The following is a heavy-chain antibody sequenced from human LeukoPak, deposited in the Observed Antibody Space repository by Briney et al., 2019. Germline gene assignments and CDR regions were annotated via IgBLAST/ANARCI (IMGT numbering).Heavy chain of an antibody. CDR2: IPYDGSNK. J-gene: IGHJ4*02. Sequence: HPGGSLRLSCAASGFTFSSYAMHWVRQAPGKGLEWVAVIPYDGSNKYYADSVKGRFTISRDNSKNTLYLQMNSLRAEDTAVYYCARGDYDFWSGYYPLWGQGTLVTVSS. V-gene: IGHV3-30*04. CDR1: GFTFSSYA. D-gene: IGHD3-3*01. CDR3: ARGDYDFWSGYYPL.